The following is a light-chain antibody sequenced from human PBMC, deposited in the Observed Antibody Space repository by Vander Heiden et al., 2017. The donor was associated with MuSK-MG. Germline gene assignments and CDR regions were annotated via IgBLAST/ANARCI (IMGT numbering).Light chain of an antibody. CDR1: QIVSSN. J-gene: IGKJ1*01. V-gene: IGKV3-15*01. Sequence: EIVMTQSPATLSFSPGEEATLSRRASQIVSSNLAWYQQKPGQAPRLLIYGASTRATGIPARFSGSGSGTEFTLTISSLQSEDFAVYYWQKYNNWQTFGQGTKVEIK. CDR3: QKYNNWQT. CDR2: GAS.